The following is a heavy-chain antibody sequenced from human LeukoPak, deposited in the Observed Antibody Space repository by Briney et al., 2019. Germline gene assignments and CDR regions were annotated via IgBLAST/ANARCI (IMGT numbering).Heavy chain of an antibody. D-gene: IGHD6-13*01. CDR3: ARAAKGYSSSWYFDY. V-gene: IGHV1-18*01. CDR1: GYTFTSYG. J-gene: IGHJ4*02. Sequence: ASVKVSCKASGYTFTSYGISWVRQAPGQGLEWMGWISAYNGNTNYAQKLQGRVTTTTDTSTSTAYMELRSLRSDDTAVYYCARAAKGYSSSWYFDYWGQGTLVTVSS. CDR2: ISAYNGNT.